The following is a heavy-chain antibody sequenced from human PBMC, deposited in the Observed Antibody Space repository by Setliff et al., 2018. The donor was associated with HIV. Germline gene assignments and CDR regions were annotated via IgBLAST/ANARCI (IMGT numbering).Heavy chain of an antibody. J-gene: IGHJ4*02. D-gene: IGHD7-27*01. Sequence: ASVKVSCKASGYTFTNYYMHWVRQAPGQGLEWMGGIIPTIGITNQAQKFQGRVTITADKSTNTAYMEVSSLRSEDTAVYYCARGRASGSANSGWGQGTLVTVSS. CDR2: IIPTIGIT. CDR3: ARGRASGSANSG. CDR1: GYTFTNYY. V-gene: IGHV1-69*10.